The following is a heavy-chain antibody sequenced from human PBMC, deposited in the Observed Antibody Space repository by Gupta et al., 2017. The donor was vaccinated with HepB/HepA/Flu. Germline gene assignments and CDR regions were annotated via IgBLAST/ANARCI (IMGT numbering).Heavy chain of an antibody. Sequence: EVQLMESGGGLVKPGRSLRLSCTASGFTFGDYAMSWFRQAPGKGLEWVGFIRSKAYGGTTEYAASVKGRFTISRDDSKSIAYLQMNSLKTEDTAVYYCTRDEMTTMGQGGAFDIWGQGTMVTVSS. J-gene: IGHJ3*02. CDR1: GFTFGDYA. CDR3: TRDEMTTMGQGGAFDI. V-gene: IGHV3-49*05. D-gene: IGHD5-24*01. CDR2: IRSKAYGGTT.